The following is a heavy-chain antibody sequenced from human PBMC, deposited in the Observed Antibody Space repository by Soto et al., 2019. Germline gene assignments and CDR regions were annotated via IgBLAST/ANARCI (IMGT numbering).Heavy chain of an antibody. CDR3: AITPFPVYYYDTSGYRGDAFDI. J-gene: IGHJ3*02. CDR2: ISSSSSYI. V-gene: IGHV3-21*01. CDR1: GFTFSSYS. Sequence: VGSLRLSWAASGFTFSSYSMNWVRQAPGKGLEWVSSISSSSSYIYYADSVKGRFTISRDNAKNSLYLQMNSLRAEDTAVYYCAITPFPVYYYDTSGYRGDAFDIWGQGTMVTVSS. D-gene: IGHD3-22*01.